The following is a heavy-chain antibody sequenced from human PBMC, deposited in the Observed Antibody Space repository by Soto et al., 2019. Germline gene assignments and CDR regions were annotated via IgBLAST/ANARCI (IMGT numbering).Heavy chain of an antibody. D-gene: IGHD2-2*01. Sequence: SETLSLTYTVSGGSIRSYYWSWIRQSPGKGLEWIGYIHYSGSTKSNPSLESRVTISVDTSRNQVSLKLSSVTAADSAVYFCARARYQLLHPYYYGMDVWGQGTTVTVSS. J-gene: IGHJ6*02. V-gene: IGHV4-59*01. CDR1: GGSIRSYY. CDR3: ARARYQLLHPYYYGMDV. CDR2: IHYSGST.